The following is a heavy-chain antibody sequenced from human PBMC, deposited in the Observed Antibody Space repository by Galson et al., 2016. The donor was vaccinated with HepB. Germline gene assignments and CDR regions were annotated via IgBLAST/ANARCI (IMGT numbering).Heavy chain of an antibody. CDR2: IYYSGST. CDR3: AIHYDILTGWFDP. CDR1: GGSISSSSKY. J-gene: IGHJ5*02. Sequence: SETLSLTCTVSGGSISSSSKYWGWIRQPPGKGLEWIGNIYYSGSTYYNPSLKSRVTISVDTSKNQFSLKLGSVTAADTAVYYCAIHYDILTGWFDPWGQGTLVTVSS. D-gene: IGHD3-9*01. V-gene: IGHV4-39*01.